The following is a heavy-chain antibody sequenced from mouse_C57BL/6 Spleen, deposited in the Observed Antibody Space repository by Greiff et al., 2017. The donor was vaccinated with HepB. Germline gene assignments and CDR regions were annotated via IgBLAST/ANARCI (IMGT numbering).Heavy chain of an antibody. Sequence: QVQLQQPGAELVRPGSSVKLSCKASGYTFTSYWMDWVKQRPGQGLEWIGNIYPSDSETHYNQKFKDKATLTVDKSSSTAYMQLSSLTSEDSAVYYCATAYDFYFDYWGQGTTLTVSS. D-gene: IGHD2-4*01. CDR3: ATAYDFYFDY. V-gene: IGHV1-61*01. CDR1: GYTFTSYW. CDR2: IYPSDSET. J-gene: IGHJ2*01.